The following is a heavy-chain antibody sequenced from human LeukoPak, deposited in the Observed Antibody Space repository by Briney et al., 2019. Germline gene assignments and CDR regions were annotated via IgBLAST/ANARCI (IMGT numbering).Heavy chain of an antibody. CDR3: ARGDVVTAILLL. Sequence: SQTLSLTCTVSGGSISSGGYSWSWIRQHPGKGLEWTGYIYYSGSTYYNPSLKSRVTISVDTSKNQFSLKLSSVTAADTAVYYCARGDVVTAILLLWGQGTLVTVSS. V-gene: IGHV4-31*03. CDR1: GGSISSGGYS. D-gene: IGHD2-21*02. J-gene: IGHJ4*02. CDR2: IYYSGST.